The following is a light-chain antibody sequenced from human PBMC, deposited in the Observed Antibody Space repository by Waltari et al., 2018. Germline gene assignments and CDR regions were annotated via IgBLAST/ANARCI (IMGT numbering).Light chain of an antibody. CDR3: QSFDNTLNASGV. J-gene: IGLJ3*02. V-gene: IGLV1-40*01. CDR2: GYH. CDR1: DPNIGIDYD. Sequence: QSLLTQPPSASGAPGQRVTVPCIGSDPNIGIDYDVHRYQQLPAPAPTHIIYCRQQLPGPAPKLIIYGYHNRPSGVPDRFSGSRSGTVASLTITDLQAEDEADYFCQSFDNTLNASGVFGGGTKVTVL.